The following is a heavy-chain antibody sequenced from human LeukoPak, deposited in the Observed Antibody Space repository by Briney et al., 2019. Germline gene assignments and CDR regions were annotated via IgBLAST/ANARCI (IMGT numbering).Heavy chain of an antibody. Sequence: GGSLRLSCAASGFTFSSYAMSWVRQAPGKGLEWVSAISGSGGSTYYADSVKGRFTISRDNSKNTLYLQMNSLRAEDTAVYYCARSATTVTTFTEYFQHWGQGTLVTVSS. CDR1: GFTFSSYA. J-gene: IGHJ1*01. D-gene: IGHD4-17*01. CDR3: ARSATTVTTFTEYFQH. V-gene: IGHV3-23*01. CDR2: ISGSGGST.